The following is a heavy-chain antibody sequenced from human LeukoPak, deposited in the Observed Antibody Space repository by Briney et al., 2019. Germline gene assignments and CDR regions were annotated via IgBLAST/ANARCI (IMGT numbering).Heavy chain of an antibody. CDR3: ARHDDGSYSY. J-gene: IGHJ4*02. V-gene: IGHV4-59*08. D-gene: IGHD1-26*01. Sequence: SETLSLTCTVSGGSISSYYWSWIRQPPGKGLGWIGYIYYSGSTNYNPSLKSRVTISVDTSKNQFSLKLSSVTAADTAVYYCARHDDGSYSYWGQGTLVTVSS. CDR1: GGSISSYY. CDR2: IYYSGST.